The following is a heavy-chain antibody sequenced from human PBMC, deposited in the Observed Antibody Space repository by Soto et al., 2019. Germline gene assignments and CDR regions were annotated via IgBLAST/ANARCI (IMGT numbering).Heavy chain of an antibody. CDR3: ASVPSGSTVPY. V-gene: IGHV3-11*05. CDR1: GFTFSDYY. D-gene: IGHD1-26*01. CDR2: ISSSSSYT. J-gene: IGHJ4*02. Sequence: QVQLVESGGGLVKPGGSLRLSCAASGFTFSDYYMSWIRQAPGKGLEWVSYISSSSSYTNYADSVKGRFTISRDNAKNSLYLQMNSLRADDTAVYYCASVPSGSTVPYWGQGTLVTVSS.